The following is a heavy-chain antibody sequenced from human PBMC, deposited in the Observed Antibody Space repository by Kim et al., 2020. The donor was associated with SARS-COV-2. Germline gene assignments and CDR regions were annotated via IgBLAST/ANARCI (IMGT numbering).Heavy chain of an antibody. V-gene: IGHV4-39*01. D-gene: IGHD6-25*01. CDR2: IYYSGST. J-gene: IGHJ3*02. CDR3: ARHLSRSGWSDAFDI. CDR1: GGSISSSSYY. Sequence: SETLSLTCTVSGGSISSSSYYWGWIRQPPGKGLEWIGSIYYSGSTYYNPSLKSRVTISVDTSKNQFSLKLSSVTAADTAVYYCARHLSRSGWSDAFDIWGQGTMVTVSS.